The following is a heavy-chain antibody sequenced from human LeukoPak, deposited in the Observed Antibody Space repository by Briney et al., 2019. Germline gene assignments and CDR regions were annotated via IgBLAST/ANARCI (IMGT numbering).Heavy chain of an antibody. V-gene: IGHV4-39*07. CDR2: INHSGST. Sequence: SETLSLTCTVSPGSISSSSYYWSWIRQPPGKGLEWIGEINHSGSTNYNPSLKSRVTISVDTSKNQFSLKLSSVTAADTAVYYCARLDYYGSGSLLDYWGQGTLVTVSS. J-gene: IGHJ4*02. CDR1: PGSISSSSYY. D-gene: IGHD3-10*01. CDR3: ARLDYYGSGSLLDY.